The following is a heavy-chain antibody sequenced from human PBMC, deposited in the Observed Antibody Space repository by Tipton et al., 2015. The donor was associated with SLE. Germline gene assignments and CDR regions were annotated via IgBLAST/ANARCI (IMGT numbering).Heavy chain of an antibody. Sequence: QSGAEVKKPGASVKVSCKASGYTFTSYGITWVRQAPGQGLEWMGWISTYNDNTNYAQKLRGRVTMTTDTSTSTAYMELRNLKSDDTAVYYCATEGGRYDGYKFDYWGQGTLVTVSS. CDR2: ISTYNDNT. J-gene: IGHJ4*02. D-gene: IGHD5-24*01. V-gene: IGHV1-18*01. CDR3: ATEGGRYDGYKFDY. CDR1: GYTFTSYG.